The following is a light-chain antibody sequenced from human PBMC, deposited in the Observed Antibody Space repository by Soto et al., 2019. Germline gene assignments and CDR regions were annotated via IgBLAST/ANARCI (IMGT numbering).Light chain of an antibody. V-gene: IGKV3-15*01. Sequence: EIVMTQSPATLSVSPGERATLSCRASQSVNRNLAWYQQKPGQAPRLLSYAASTRATGIPARFSGSGSETEFTLTISSLHSEDFAIYYCQQNNNWWTFGQGTKVEI. CDR2: AAS. CDR1: QSVNRN. CDR3: QQNNNWWT. J-gene: IGKJ1*01.